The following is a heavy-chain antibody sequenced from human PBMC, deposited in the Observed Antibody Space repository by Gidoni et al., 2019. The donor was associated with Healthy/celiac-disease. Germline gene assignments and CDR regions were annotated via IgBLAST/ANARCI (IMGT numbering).Heavy chain of an antibody. J-gene: IGHJ5*02. Sequence: EVQLVESGGGRVKPGGSLRLSCAASGFTFSSYSMNWVRQAPGKGLEWVSSISSSSSYIYYADSVKGRFTISRDNAKNSLYLQMNSLRAEDTAVYYCAREVEPIPDSSGYYYIIGYNWFDPWGQGTLVTVSS. V-gene: IGHV3-21*01. CDR3: AREVEPIPDSSGYYYIIGYNWFDP. CDR2: ISSSSSYI. CDR1: GFTFSSYS. D-gene: IGHD3-22*01.